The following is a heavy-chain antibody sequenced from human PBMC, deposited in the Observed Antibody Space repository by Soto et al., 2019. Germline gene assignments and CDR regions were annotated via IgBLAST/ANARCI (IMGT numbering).Heavy chain of an antibody. CDR3: AGDLARAGSTKEY. CDR1: GFTFSDHY. V-gene: IGHV3-72*01. D-gene: IGHD1-26*01. J-gene: IGHJ4*02. Sequence: EVQVVESGGGLVQPGGSLRLSCAASGFTFSDHYVDWVRQAPGKGLEWVGRIRNKANRYTTEYAASVKGRFTISRDDSKNSVSLQMDSLKIEDTAVYLCAGDLARAGSTKEYWGQGTLVTVSS. CDR2: IRNKANRYTT.